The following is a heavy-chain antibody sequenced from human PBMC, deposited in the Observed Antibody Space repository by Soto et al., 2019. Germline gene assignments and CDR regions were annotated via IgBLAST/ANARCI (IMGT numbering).Heavy chain of an antibody. CDR3: AREDHYYYYYGMDV. Sequence: SETLSLPCAVYGGSFSGYYWSWIRQPPGKGLEWIGEINHSGSTNYNPSLKSRVTISVDTSKNQFSPKLSSVTAADTAVYYCAREDHYYYYYGMDVWGQGTTVTVSS. J-gene: IGHJ6*02. CDR2: INHSGST. V-gene: IGHV4-34*01. CDR1: GGSFSGYY.